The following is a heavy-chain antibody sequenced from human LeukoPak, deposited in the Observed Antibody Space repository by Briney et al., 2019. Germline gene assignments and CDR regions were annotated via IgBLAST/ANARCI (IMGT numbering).Heavy chain of an antibody. V-gene: IGHV4-34*01. CDR3: ARGHSSSWTGWFDP. CDR1: GGSFSGYY. J-gene: IGHJ5*02. Sequence: SETLSLTCAVYGGSFSGYYWSWIRQPPGKGLEWIGEINHSGSTNYNPSLKSRVTISVDTSKNQFSLKLGSVTAADTAVYYCARGHSSSWTGWFDPWGQGTLVTVSS. D-gene: IGHD6-13*01. CDR2: INHSGST.